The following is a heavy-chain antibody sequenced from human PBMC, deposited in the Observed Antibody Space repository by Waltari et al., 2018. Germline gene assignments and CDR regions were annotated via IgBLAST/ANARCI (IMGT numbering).Heavy chain of an antibody. CDR2: SDPKSGDR. Sequence: QVQLVQSGTEVKKPGASVKVSCRASGYTFTDYHIHWVRQAPGQGLEWMGRSDPKSGDRNHAQKFQGMVTMTRDTSISTAYMKLSSLKSDDTAGYYCVKGPFSEWSGYELWGQGALVTVSS. CDR1: GYTFTDYH. D-gene: IGHD3-3*02. J-gene: IGHJ4*02. V-gene: IGHV1-2*06. CDR3: VKGPFSEWSGYEL.